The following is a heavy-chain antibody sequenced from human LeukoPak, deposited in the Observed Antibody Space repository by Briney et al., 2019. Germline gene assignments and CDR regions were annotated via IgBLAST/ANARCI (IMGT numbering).Heavy chain of an antibody. CDR1: GYTFTSYG. CDR3: ARGYSGSYSGWFDP. V-gene: IGHV1-18*01. J-gene: IGHJ5*02. D-gene: IGHD1-26*01. Sequence: GASVKVSCTASGYTFTSYGISWGRQAPGQGLEGMGWISAYNGNTNYAQKLQGRVTITTDTSTSTAYMELSSLTSDDTAVYYCARGYSGSYSGWFDPWGQGTLVTVSS. CDR2: ISAYNGNT.